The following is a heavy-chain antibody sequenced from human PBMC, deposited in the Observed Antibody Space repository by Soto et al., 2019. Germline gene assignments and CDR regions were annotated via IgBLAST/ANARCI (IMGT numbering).Heavy chain of an antibody. D-gene: IGHD2-21*01. CDR3: ARDVWCSV. V-gene: IGHV4-61*01. Sequence: QVQLQEAGPGLVKPSETLSLTCTVSGGSISSGNYYWSWIRQSPGKGLEWIGYIYYDGRTNYNPSLKSRVTISADTSKSQFSLKLNSVTAADRAMYYCARDVWCSVWGQGTLVTVSS. CDR2: IYYDGRT. CDR1: GGSISSGNYY. J-gene: IGHJ4*02.